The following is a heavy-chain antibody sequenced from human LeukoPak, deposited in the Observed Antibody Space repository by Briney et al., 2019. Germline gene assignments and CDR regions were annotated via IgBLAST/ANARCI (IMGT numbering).Heavy chain of an antibody. J-gene: IGHJ3*02. D-gene: IGHD6-19*01. CDR2: IYTSGST. V-gene: IGHV4-4*07. CDR3: ARDHDMYSSGWYGGDAFDI. CDR1: GGSISSYY. Sequence: PSETLSLTCTVSGGSISSYYWSWIRQPAGKGLEWIGRIYTSGSTNYNPSLKSRVTMSVDTSKNQFSLKLSSVTAADTAVYYCARDHDMYSSGWYGGDAFDIWGQGTMVTVSS.